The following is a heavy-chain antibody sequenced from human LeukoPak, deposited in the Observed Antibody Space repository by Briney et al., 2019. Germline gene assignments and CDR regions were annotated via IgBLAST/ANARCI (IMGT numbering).Heavy chain of an antibody. V-gene: IGHV3-48*03. Sequence: GGSLRLSCAASGFTFSSYEMNWVRQAPGKGLEWVSYISSSGSTIYYADSVKGRFTISRDNSKNTLYLQMNSLRAEDTAVYYCATRGYYGSGSYYSHVPNSAERRYYYYYMDVWGKGTTVTISS. CDR2: ISSSGSTI. CDR1: GFTFSSYE. J-gene: IGHJ6*03. CDR3: ATRGYYGSGSYYSHVPNSAERRYYYYYMDV. D-gene: IGHD3-10*01.